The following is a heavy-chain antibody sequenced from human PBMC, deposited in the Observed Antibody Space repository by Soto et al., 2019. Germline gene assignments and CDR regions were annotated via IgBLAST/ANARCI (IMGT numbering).Heavy chain of an antibody. CDR1: GFTFSSYG. CDR2: ISYDGSNK. J-gene: IGHJ6*02. CDR3: AKDAYSSSWSEINYYYYGMDV. V-gene: IGHV3-30*18. Sequence: GGSLRLSCAASGFTFSSYGMHWVRQAPGKGLEWVAVISYDGSNKYYADSVKGRFTISRDNSKNTLYLQMNSLRAEDTAVYYCAKDAYSSSWSEINYYYYGMDVWGQGTTVT. D-gene: IGHD6-13*01.